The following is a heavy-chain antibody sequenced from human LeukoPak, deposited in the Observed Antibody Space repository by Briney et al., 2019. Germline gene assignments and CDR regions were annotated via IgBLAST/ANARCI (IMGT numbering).Heavy chain of an antibody. CDR2: IWYDGTNK. Sequence: GGSLRLSCAASGFIFSNYAMHWVRQAPGKGLEWVAVIWYDGTNKYYADSVKGRFTISRDNAKNSLYLQMNSLRAEDTALYYCARGRGYSYGYLADYWGQGTLVTVSS. J-gene: IGHJ4*02. CDR1: GFIFSNYA. V-gene: IGHV3-33*01. D-gene: IGHD5-18*01. CDR3: ARGRGYSYGYLADY.